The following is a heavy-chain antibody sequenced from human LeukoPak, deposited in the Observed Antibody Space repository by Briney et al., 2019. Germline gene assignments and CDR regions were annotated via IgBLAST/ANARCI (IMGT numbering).Heavy chain of an antibody. V-gene: IGHV3-7*03. CDR1: GFTFSTYW. CDR2: INQDGSEK. Sequence: GGSLRLSCAASGFTFSTYWMSWVRQAPGKGLEWVANINQDGSEKYYVDSVKGRFTISRDNAKNSLYLQMNSLRAEDTAVYYCARYQLVNWFDPWGQGTLVTVSS. D-gene: IGHD2-2*01. CDR3: ARYQLVNWFDP. J-gene: IGHJ5*02.